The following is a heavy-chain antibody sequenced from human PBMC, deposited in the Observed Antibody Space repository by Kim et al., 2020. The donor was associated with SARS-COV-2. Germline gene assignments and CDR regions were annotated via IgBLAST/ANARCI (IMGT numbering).Heavy chain of an antibody. Sequence: GGSLRLSCAASGFTFDDYAMHWVRQAPGKGLEWVSGISWNSGSIGYADSVKGRFTISRDNAKKSMYLQMNSLRAEDTDPSYCAKDFSAGNAGDHKFDYLG. CDR2: ISWNSGSI. V-gene: IGHV3-9*01. D-gene: IGHD4-17*01. CDR3: AKDFSAGNAGDHKFDY. CDR1: GFTFDDYA. J-gene: IGHJ4*01.